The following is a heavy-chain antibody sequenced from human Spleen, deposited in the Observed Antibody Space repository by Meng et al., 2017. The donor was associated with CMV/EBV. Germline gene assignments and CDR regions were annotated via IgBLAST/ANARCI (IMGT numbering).Heavy chain of an antibody. CDR1: GGSISTTSYY. J-gene: IGHJ4*02. Sequence: SGGSISTTSYYWGWIRQPPGKGLEWIGNIYYRGSADYNPSLKSRVTISIDTSKNQFSLKLSSVTAADTAVCFCARGIQLWRYYFDYWGLGTLVTVSS. D-gene: IGHD2-21*01. V-gene: IGHV4-39*02. CDR3: ARGIQLWRYYFDY. CDR2: IYYRGSA.